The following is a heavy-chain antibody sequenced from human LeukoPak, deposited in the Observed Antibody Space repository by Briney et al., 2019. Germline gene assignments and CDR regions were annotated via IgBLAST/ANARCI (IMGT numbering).Heavy chain of an antibody. J-gene: IGHJ4*02. CDR3: ARPTYCGSDCYFNFDY. V-gene: IGHV1-2*02. CDR1: GYTFATYF. CDR2: IKPNSGVT. Sequence: ASVKVSCKTSGYTFATYFMHWVRQAPGQGLEWMGYIKPNSGVTNYAQKFRGGVTMTSDTSISTAYIELSGLTSDDTAIYYCARPTYCGSDCYFNFDYWGQGTLVTVSS. D-gene: IGHD2-21*02.